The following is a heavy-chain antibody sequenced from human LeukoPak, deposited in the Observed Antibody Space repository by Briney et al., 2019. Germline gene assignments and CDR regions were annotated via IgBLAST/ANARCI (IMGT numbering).Heavy chain of an antibody. CDR2: INHSGST. V-gene: IGHV4-34*01. J-gene: IGHJ5*02. D-gene: IGHD3-3*01. Sequence: PSETLSLTCAVYGGSFSGYYWSWIRQPPGKGLEWIGEINHSGSTNYNPSLKSRVTISVDTSKNQFSLKLSSVTAADTAVYYCARDRDTYYDFWSGYPHNWFDPWGQGTLVTVSS. CDR3: ARDRDTYYDFWSGYPHNWFDP. CDR1: GGSFSGYY.